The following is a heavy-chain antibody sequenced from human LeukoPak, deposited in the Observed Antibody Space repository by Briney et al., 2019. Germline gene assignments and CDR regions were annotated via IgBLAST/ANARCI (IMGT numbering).Heavy chain of an antibody. CDR2: IYRSGST. V-gene: IGHV4-4*02. CDR3: TRNGAYNLEA. D-gene: IGHD4-17*01. Sequence: PSETLSLTCTVSGGSISSGSWWSWVRQPPGKGLEWIGEIYRSGSTNYNPSLKSRVTISVDTSKNQFSLRLTSVTAADTAFYYCTRNGAYNLEAWGQGTLVTVSP. J-gene: IGHJ4*02. CDR1: GGSISSGSW.